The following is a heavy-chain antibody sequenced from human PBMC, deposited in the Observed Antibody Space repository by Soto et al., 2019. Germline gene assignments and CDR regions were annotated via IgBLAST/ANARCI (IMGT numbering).Heavy chain of an antibody. CDR3: ATFSGFFTISPFDA. J-gene: IGHJ5*02. CDR1: GGSITSGGYS. D-gene: IGHD3-10*01. Sequence: SETLSLTCAVSGGSITSGGYSWGWIRQPPGQGLEWIGYMYHSGNTYYNPSLKGRVTISLDHSRNQFSLRLNSVTAADTAVYFCATFSGFFTISPFDAWGQGILVTVSS. CDR2: MYHSGNT. V-gene: IGHV4-30-2*01.